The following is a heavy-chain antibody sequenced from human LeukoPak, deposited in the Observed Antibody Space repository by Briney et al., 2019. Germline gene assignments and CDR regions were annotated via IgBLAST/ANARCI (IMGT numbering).Heavy chain of an antibody. J-gene: IGHJ4*02. CDR1: GYTFTSYY. CDR3: ARELPEYSSSWYLRGSGSSIDY. CDR2: INPSGGST. D-gene: IGHD6-13*01. Sequence: ASVKVSCKASGYTFTSYYMHWVRQAPGQGLEWMGIINPSGGSTSYAQKFQGRVTMTRDTSTSTVYMELSSLRSEGTAVYYCARELPEYSSSWYLRGSGSSIDYWGQGTLVTVSS. V-gene: IGHV1-46*01.